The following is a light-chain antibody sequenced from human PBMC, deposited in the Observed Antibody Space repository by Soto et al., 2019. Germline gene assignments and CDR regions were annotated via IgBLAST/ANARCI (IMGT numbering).Light chain of an antibody. J-gene: IGLJ2*01. Sequence: QSALTQPASLSGSPGQSITISCTATSSDVGSYDLVSWYQQYPGEGPKLMIFEGSKRPSGVSSRFSGSKSGNTASLTISGLRAEDEADYYCCAYAGTNTYVVFGGGTKLTVL. CDR1: SSDVGSYDL. V-gene: IGLV2-23*01. CDR3: CAYAGTNTYVV. CDR2: EGS.